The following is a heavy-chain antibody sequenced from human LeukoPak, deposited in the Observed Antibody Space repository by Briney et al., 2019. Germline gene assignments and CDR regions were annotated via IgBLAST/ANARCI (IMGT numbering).Heavy chain of an antibody. CDR3: ARASRIAYDSSGYYYAGGDY. J-gene: IGHJ4*02. Sequence: ASVKVSCKASGYTFTSYGISWVRQAPGQGLEWMGWISAYNGNTNYAQKLQGRVTMTTDTSTSTAYMELRSLRSDDTAVYYCARASRIAYDSSGYYYAGGDYWGQGTLVTVSS. D-gene: IGHD3-22*01. CDR1: GYTFTSYG. CDR2: ISAYNGNT. V-gene: IGHV1-18*01.